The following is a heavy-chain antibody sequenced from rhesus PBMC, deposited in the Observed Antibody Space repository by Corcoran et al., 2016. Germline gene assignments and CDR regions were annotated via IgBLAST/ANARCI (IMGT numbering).Heavy chain of an antibody. Sequence: VQLQESGPGMVKPSATLSLPCTVSCVHIRGYSSWRLIRQPPGKGLEWSGGIYGHSASTDYNPSLKSRVTMSKDTSKNQFSLKLNSVTAADTSVYYCARGSSTLYNSLDVWGRGILVTVSS. CDR2: IYGHSAST. V-gene: IGHV4-143*01. J-gene: IGHJ5-2*02. CDR3: ARGSSTLYNSLDV. D-gene: IGHD3-16*01. CDR1: CVHIRGYSS.